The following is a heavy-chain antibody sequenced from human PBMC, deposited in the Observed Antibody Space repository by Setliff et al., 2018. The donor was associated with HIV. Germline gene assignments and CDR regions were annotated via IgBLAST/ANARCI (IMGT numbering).Heavy chain of an antibody. CDR1: GFPFSGSA. CDR2: IKSKTDGGTT. V-gene: IGHV3-15*01. CDR3: TPTDYGGSDY. D-gene: IGHD3-10*01. Sequence: PGGSLRLSCAASGFPFSGSAIHWVRRASGKGLEWVGRIKSKTDGGTTDYAAPVKGRFTISRDDSKSTLYLQMDSLKTEDTAVYYCTPTDYGGSDYWGQGTLVTVSS. J-gene: IGHJ4*02.